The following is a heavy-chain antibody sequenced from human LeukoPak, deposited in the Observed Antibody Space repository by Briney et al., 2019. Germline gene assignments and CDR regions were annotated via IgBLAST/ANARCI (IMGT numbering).Heavy chain of an antibody. V-gene: IGHV3-48*01. D-gene: IGHD3-3*01. Sequence: PGGSLRLSCAASGFTFSSYSMNWVRQAPGKGLEWVSYISSSSSTIYYADSVKGRFTISRDNAKNSLYLQMNSLRAEDTAVYYCARDFGVTIFGVVTPGAFDIWGQGTMVTVSS. J-gene: IGHJ3*02. CDR2: ISSSSSTI. CDR1: GFTFSSYS. CDR3: ARDFGVTIFGVVTPGAFDI.